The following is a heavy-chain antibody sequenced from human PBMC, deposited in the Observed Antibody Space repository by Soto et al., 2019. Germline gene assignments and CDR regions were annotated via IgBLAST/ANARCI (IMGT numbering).Heavy chain of an antibody. CDR2: ISAYNGNT. Sequence: ASVKVSCKAPGYTFTSYGISWVRQAPGQGLEWMGWISAYNGNTNYAQKFQGRVTMTTDTSTSTAYMELRSLRSDDTAVYYCARDIFWGGFGGSNWLDPWGQGTLVTVSS. V-gene: IGHV1-18*01. D-gene: IGHD3-10*01. CDR3: ARDIFWGGFGGSNWLDP. J-gene: IGHJ5*02. CDR1: GYTFTSYG.